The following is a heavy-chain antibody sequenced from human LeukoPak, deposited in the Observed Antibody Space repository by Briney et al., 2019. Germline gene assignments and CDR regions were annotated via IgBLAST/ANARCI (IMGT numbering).Heavy chain of an antibody. CDR1: GGSFSGYY. V-gene: IGHV4-34*01. J-gene: IGHJ4*02. Sequence: SETLSLTCAVYGGSFSGYYWSWIRQPPGKGLEWIGEINHSGSTNYNPSLKSRVTISVDTSKNQFSLKLSSVTAADTAVYYCARHRGGIFDYWGQGTLVTVSS. D-gene: IGHD3-10*01. CDR3: ARHRGGIFDY. CDR2: INHSGST.